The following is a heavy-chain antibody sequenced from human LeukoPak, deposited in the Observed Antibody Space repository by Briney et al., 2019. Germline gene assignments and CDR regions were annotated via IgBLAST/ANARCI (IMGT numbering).Heavy chain of an antibody. CDR2: IYTSGST. D-gene: IGHD3-3*01. CDR1: GGSISSGSYY. J-gene: IGHJ5*02. CDR3: ARGRNYDFWSGYYNWFDP. V-gene: IGHV4-61*02. Sequence: PSETLSLTCTVSGGSISSGSYYWSWIRQPAGKGLEWIGRIYTSGSTNYNPSLKSRVTISVDTSKNQFSLKLSSVTAADTAVYYCARGRNYDFWSGYYNWFDPSGQGTLVTVSS.